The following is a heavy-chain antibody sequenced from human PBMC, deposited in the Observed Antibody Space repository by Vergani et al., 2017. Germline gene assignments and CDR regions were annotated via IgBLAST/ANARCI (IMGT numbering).Heavy chain of an antibody. J-gene: IGHJ4*02. CDR3: YTDYQDY. CDR2: IRSKNDGGTA. D-gene: IGHD4-11*01. Sequence: EVQVVESGGGLIKPGGSLRLSCVVSGITFKNAWINWVRQAPGKGLGWIGLIRSKNDGGTADYAAPLKGRFTISRDDSKDSAFLLVNNLKTEDTAVYFCYTDYQDYWGQGTLVTVSS. V-gene: IGHV3-15*01. CDR1: GITFKNAW.